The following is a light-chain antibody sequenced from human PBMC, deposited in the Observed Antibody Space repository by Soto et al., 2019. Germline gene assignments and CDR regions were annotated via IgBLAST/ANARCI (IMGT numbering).Light chain of an antibody. Sequence: IVLTQTPGARTLSPGEEATLSCSATQCVSSSYLAWYQQKPGQAPRLLIYGASSRATGIPDRFSGSGSGTDFTLTISRLEPEDFVVYYCQQHGSSPLITFGQGTRLEIK. CDR1: QCVSSSY. CDR2: GAS. J-gene: IGKJ5*01. V-gene: IGKV3-20*01. CDR3: QQHGSSPLIT.